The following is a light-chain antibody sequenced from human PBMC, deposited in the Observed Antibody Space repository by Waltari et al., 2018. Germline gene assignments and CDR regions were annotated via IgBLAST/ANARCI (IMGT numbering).Light chain of an antibody. CDR2: GAS. CDR1: QSVSNNY. Sequence: EIVLTQSPDTLSLSPGERATLYCRAGQSVSNNYLAWYQHKPGQAPMLLIYGASTRATGIPGRFTGSGSGTEFTLTITRLEAEDFAVYFCQQYGRSPRTFGQGTKLEIK. CDR3: QQYGRSPRT. V-gene: IGKV3-20*01. J-gene: IGKJ2*01.